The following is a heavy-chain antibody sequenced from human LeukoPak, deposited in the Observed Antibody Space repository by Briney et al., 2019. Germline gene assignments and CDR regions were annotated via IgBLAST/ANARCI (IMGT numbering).Heavy chain of an antibody. CDR2: INHSGST. CDR3: ARAPYSSSWYRNWFDP. J-gene: IGHJ5*02. CDR1: GGSFSGYY. D-gene: IGHD6-13*01. Sequence: SETLSLTCAVYGGSFSGYYWSWIRQPPGKGLEWIGEINHSGSTNYNPSLKSRVTISVDTSKNQFSLKLSSVTAADTAVYYCARAPYSSSWYRNWFDPWGQGTQVTVSS. V-gene: IGHV4-34*01.